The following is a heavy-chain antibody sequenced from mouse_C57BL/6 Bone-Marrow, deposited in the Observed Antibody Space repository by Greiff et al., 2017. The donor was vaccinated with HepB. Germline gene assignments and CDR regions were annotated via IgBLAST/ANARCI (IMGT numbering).Heavy chain of an antibody. Sequence: EVKVVESEGGLVQPGSSMKLSCTASGFTFSDYYMAWVRQVPEKGLEWVANINYDGSSTYYLDSLKSRFIISRDNAKNILYLQMSSLKSEDTATYYCARDGFYYGSLDYWGQGTTLTVSS. CDR1: GFTFSDYY. D-gene: IGHD1-1*01. CDR2: INYDGSST. CDR3: ARDGFYYGSLDY. J-gene: IGHJ2*01. V-gene: IGHV5-16*01.